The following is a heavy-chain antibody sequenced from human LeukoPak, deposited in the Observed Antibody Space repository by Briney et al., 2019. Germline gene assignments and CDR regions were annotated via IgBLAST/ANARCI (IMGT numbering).Heavy chain of an antibody. V-gene: IGHV3-48*03. CDR1: GLTFNSYE. D-gene: IGHD3-22*01. Sequence: GGSLRLSCAASGLTFNSYEMIWVRQAPGKGLEWVSYISSSGSPVFYADSVKGRFTISRDNAKNSLYLQMDSLRAEDTAVYYCASGFKYYYDSSGYYFPYYFDYWGQGTLVTVSS. J-gene: IGHJ4*02. CDR2: ISSSGSPV. CDR3: ASGFKYYYDSSGYYFPYYFDY.